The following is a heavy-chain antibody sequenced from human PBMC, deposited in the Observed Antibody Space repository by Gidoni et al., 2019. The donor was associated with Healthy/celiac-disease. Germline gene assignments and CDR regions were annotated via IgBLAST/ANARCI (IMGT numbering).Heavy chain of an antibody. CDR3: ARDHQLLYSSSWYFDY. V-gene: IGHV4-4*07. Sequence: QAQLQESGPGLVKPSETLPFTCTVSGGSLSSYYWSWIRTPAGKGLEWIGRIYTSRSTNYNPSLRSRVTMSVDTSKNQFSLRLGSVTAADTAVYYCARDHQLLYSSSWYFDYWGQGTLVTVSS. J-gene: IGHJ4*02. D-gene: IGHD6-13*01. CDR2: IYTSRST. CDR1: GGSLSSYY.